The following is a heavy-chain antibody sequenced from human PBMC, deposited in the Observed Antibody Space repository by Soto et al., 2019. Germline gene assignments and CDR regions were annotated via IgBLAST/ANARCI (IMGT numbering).Heavy chain of an antibody. Sequence: GGSLRLSCAASGFTFSSYAMHWVRQAPGKGLEWVAVISYDGSNKYYADSVKGRFTISRDNSKNTLYLQMNSLRAEDTAVYYCARGHGDSYLDYWGQGTLVTVSS. CDR1: GFTFSSYA. CDR2: ISYDGSNK. CDR3: ARGHGDSYLDY. V-gene: IGHV3-30-3*01. J-gene: IGHJ4*02. D-gene: IGHD4-17*01.